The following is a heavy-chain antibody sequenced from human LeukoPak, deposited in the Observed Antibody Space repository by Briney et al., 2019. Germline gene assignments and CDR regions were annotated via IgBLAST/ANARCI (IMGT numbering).Heavy chain of an antibody. Sequence: SETLSLSCSVSGGSISSYYWSGIRQPPGKGLEWIGYIYYSGGTSYSPSLKSRVTISVDTSKSQFPLKLSSVTAADTATYYCARSYGGNPGVFDYWGQGTLVTVSS. J-gene: IGHJ4*02. D-gene: IGHD4-23*01. CDR2: IYYSGGT. CDR1: GGSISSYY. V-gene: IGHV4-59*01. CDR3: ARSYGGNPGVFDY.